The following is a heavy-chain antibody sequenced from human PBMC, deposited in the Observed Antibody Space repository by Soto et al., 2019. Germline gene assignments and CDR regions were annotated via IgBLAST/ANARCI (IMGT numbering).Heavy chain of an antibody. CDR3: ASGSSGTKFDY. D-gene: IGHD6-6*01. V-gene: IGHV1-3*01. CDR2: INAGNANT. CDR1: KYTFSNYA. J-gene: IGHJ4*02. Sequence: GXSVKVSCKASKYTFSNYAMHCVRQAPGQRLAWMGWINAGNANTKYSQKFQGRVTITRDTSASTAYMELSSLRSEDTAVYYCASGSSGTKFDYWGLGTLVTVSS.